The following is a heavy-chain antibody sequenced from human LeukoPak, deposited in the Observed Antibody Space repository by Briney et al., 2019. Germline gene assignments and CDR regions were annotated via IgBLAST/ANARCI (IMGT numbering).Heavy chain of an antibody. CDR1: GFTVSSNY. CDR2: IYSGGRT. D-gene: IGHD5-12*01. J-gene: IGHJ4*02. Sequence: PGGSLRLSCAASGFTVSSNYMNWVRQAPGKGLEWVSVIYSGGRTYYADSVKGRFTISRDNSKNTLYLQMNSLRAEDTAVYYCAKSGLNRFDYWGQGTLVTVSS. CDR3: AKSGLNRFDY. V-gene: IGHV3-66*01.